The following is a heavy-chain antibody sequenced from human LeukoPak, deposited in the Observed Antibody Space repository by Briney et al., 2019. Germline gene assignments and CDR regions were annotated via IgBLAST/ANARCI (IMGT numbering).Heavy chain of an antibody. CDR1: GYTFTELS. CDR2: FDPEDGET. CDR3: AKDFRWELPGDY. Sequence: ASVKVSCKVSGYTFTELSMHWVRQAPGKGLEWMGGFDPEDGETIYAQKFQGRVTMTEDTSTDTAYMELSSLRSEDTAVYYGAKDFRWELPGDYWGQGTLVTVSS. J-gene: IGHJ4*02. V-gene: IGHV1-24*01. D-gene: IGHD1-26*01.